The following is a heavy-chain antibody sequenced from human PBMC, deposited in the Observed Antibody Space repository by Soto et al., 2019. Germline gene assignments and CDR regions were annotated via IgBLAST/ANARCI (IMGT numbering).Heavy chain of an antibody. D-gene: IGHD3-10*01. Sequence: EVHLVESGGGLVQPGGSLRLSCAASGFTFSTYWMSWVRQAPGKGLEWVANIKQDGSEKNYVDSVKGRFTISRDNAKNSLYLQMKGLRGEDTAVYYCARGGELLTPFDYWGQGTLVTVSS. J-gene: IGHJ4*02. V-gene: IGHV3-7*01. CDR2: IKQDGSEK. CDR1: GFTFSTYW. CDR3: ARGGELLTPFDY.